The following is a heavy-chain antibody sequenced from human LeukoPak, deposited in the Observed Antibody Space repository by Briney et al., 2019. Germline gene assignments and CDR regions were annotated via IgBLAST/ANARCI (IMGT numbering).Heavy chain of an antibody. J-gene: IGHJ5*02. V-gene: IGHV3-21*01. CDR2: ITSSNSYI. CDR3: TRDQNFYGSGRGFDP. Sequence: GGSLRLSRAASGFTFSTYSMNWVRQAPGKGLEWVSSITSSNSYIHYADSVKGRFTISRDNAKNSLYLQMNSLRAEDTAIYYCTRDQNFYGSGRGFDPWGQGTLVTVSS. D-gene: IGHD3-10*01. CDR1: GFTFSTYS.